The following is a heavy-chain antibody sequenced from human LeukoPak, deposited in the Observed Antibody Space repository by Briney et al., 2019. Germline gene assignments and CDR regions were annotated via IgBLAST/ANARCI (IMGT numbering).Heavy chain of an antibody. CDR3: ARPRNYDFWSGSAFDI. J-gene: IGHJ3*02. V-gene: IGHV3-11*04. CDR2: ISSSGSTI. D-gene: IGHD3-3*01. CDR1: GFTFSDYY. Sequence: PGGSLRLSCAASGFTFSDYYMSWIRQAPGKGLEWVSYISSSGSTIYYADSVKGRFTISRDNAKNPLYLQMNSLRAEDTAVYYCARPRNYDFWSGSAFDIWGQGTMVTVSS.